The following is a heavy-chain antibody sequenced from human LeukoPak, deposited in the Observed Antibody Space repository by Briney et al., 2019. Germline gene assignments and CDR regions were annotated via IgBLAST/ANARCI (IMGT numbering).Heavy chain of an antibody. J-gene: IGHJ3*02. V-gene: IGHV4-4*07. D-gene: IGHD3-22*01. CDR1: GGTISSFF. Sequence: SETLSLTCTVSGGTISSFFWSWIRQPAGKGLEWIGRLYTSGSTNYNPSLKSRVTMSLDTSKNQFSLKLSSVTAADTAVYYCARAMGWDSRGYGIWGQGTMVTVSS. CDR2: LYTSGST. CDR3: ARAMGWDSRGYGI.